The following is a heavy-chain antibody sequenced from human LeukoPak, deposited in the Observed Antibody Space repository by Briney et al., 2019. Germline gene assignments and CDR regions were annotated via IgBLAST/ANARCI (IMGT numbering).Heavy chain of an antibody. Sequence: GRSLRLSCAASGFTFSSYGMHWVRQAPGKGLEWVAVIWYDGSNKYYADSVKGRFTISRDNSKNTLYLLMNSLRAEDTAVYYCARDNQWLTDAFDIWGQGTMVTVSS. D-gene: IGHD6-19*01. CDR3: ARDNQWLTDAFDI. V-gene: IGHV3-33*01. J-gene: IGHJ3*02. CDR1: GFTFSSYG. CDR2: IWYDGSNK.